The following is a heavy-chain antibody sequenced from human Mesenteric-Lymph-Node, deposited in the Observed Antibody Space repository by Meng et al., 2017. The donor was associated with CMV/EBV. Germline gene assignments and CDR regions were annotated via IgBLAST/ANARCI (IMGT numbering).Heavy chain of an antibody. CDR3: ARYAGRYFDS. V-gene: IGHV5-51*01. CDR2: IYPGESDT. CDR1: GYSFTRHW. Sequence: KIDCKGSGYSFTRHWIGWVRQMPGKGLEWMGSIYPGESDTRYSQSFQGQVTVSADKSISTAYLQWNSLKASDTAMYYCARYAGRYFDSWGQGTLVTVS. D-gene: IGHD2-8*01. J-gene: IGHJ4*02.